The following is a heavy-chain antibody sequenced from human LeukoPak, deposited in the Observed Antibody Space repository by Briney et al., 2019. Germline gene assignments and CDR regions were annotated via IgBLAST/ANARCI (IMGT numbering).Heavy chain of an antibody. CDR2: ISGSSSYT. CDR3: ARESSSGLIIDY. J-gene: IGHJ4*02. Sequence: GGSLRLSCAASGFTFSNTWMNWIRQAPGKGLEWVSYISGSSSYTDYADSVKGRFTISRDNSKKSLYLQMNSLRAEDTAVYYCARESSSGLIIDYLGQGTLVTVSS. CDR1: GFTFSNTW. V-gene: IGHV3-11*06. D-gene: IGHD6-19*01.